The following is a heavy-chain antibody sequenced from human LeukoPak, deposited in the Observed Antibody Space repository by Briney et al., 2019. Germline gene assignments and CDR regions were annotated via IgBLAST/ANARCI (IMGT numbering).Heavy chain of an antibody. V-gene: IGHV4-39*07. Sequence: SETLSLTCTVYGDSISSSHYYWGWIRQPPGKGLEWIGSIYYNGRTYYNPSFKSRVTISVDTSKNQFSLKLSSVTAADTAVYYCARDRANGSGEYYYHYYMDVWGKGTTVTVSS. CDR3: ARDRANGSGEYYYHYYMDV. CDR1: GDSISSSHYY. J-gene: IGHJ6*03. CDR2: IYYNGRT. D-gene: IGHD3-10*01.